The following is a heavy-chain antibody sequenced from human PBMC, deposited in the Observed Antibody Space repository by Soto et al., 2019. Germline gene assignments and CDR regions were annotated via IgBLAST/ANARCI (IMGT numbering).Heavy chain of an antibody. CDR3: ARGSLYNFDSSGTELWFDP. CDR1: GASIRDYH. CDR2: LYISGST. J-gene: IGHJ5*02. D-gene: IGHD6-19*01. V-gene: IGHV4-4*07. Sequence: SETLSLTCSVSGASIRDYHWSWVRQPAGKGLEWIGRLYISGSTKYNPSLKSRVTMSADTSVNQFSLTLRSVTAADTAVYYCARGSLYNFDSSGTELWFDPWGQGALVTVSS.